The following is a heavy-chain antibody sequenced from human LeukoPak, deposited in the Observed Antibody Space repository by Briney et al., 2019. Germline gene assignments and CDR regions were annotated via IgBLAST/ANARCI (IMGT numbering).Heavy chain of an antibody. V-gene: IGHV1-2*02. J-gene: IGHJ6*02. CDR3: ASEVAAAGTSYYYGMDV. D-gene: IGHD6-13*01. CDR1: GYTFTGYC. Sequence: ASVKVSCKASGYTFTGYCMHWVRQAPGQGLEWMGWINPNSGSTNYAQKFQGRVTMTRDTSISTAYMELSRLRSDDTAVYYCASEVAAAGTSYYYGMDVWGQGTTVTVSS. CDR2: INPNSGST.